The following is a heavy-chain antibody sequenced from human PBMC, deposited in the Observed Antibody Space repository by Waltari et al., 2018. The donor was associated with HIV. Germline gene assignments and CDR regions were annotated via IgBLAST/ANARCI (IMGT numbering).Heavy chain of an antibody. CDR3: ARGRSSRWFRPWGGFDT. D-gene: IGHD2-15*01. CDR2: INTVSCQA. V-gene: IGHV7-4-1*02. CDR1: GYTSETSV. Sequence: QFRLMPAPAEAQRHGASLRTSSQASGYTSETSVMLWPRQGPGQGLEWLCWINTVSCQATVLQSFFGRIDMSLNVSLLTTFLEINDVRLEDSATYYCARGRSSRWFRPWGGFDTWGQGT. J-gene: IGHJ4*03.